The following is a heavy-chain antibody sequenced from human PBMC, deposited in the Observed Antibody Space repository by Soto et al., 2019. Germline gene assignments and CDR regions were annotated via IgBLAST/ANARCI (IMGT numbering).Heavy chain of an antibody. V-gene: IGHV3-23*01. CDR2: ISGSGGST. CDR1: GFTFSSYA. Sequence: GGSLRLSCAASGFTFSSYAMSWVRQAPGKGLEWVSAISGSGGSTYYADSVKGRFTISRDNSKNTLYLQMNSLRAEDTAVYYCAKVDCSGGSCYSADFDYWGQGTLVTVSS. D-gene: IGHD2-15*01. CDR3: AKVDCSGGSCYSADFDY. J-gene: IGHJ4*02.